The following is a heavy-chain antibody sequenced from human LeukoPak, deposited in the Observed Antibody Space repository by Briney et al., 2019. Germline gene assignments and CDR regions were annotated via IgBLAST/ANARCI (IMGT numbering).Heavy chain of an antibody. D-gene: IGHD2-15*01. J-gene: IGHJ6*03. V-gene: IGHV3-11*01. CDR2: ISRSGCTK. CDR3: ARVLRYCSGGNCYSGGLGYMDV. CDR1: GFTFSNAW. Sequence: GGSLRFSCTASGFTFSNAWMSWVRQAPGKGLEWVSSISRSGCTKYYADSVKGRFTISRDNAKNSLFLQMNSLRAEDTAVYYCARVLRYCSGGNCYSGGLGYMDVWGKGTTVTISS.